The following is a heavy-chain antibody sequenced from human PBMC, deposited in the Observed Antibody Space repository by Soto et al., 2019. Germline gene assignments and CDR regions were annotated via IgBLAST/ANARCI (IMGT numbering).Heavy chain of an antibody. Sequence: GESLKISCHGSGYSFSTSWIGWVRQMPGKGLEWMGIIYPGDSDTRYSPSFQGQVTISADRSISTAFLQWSSLKASDTATYYCARTTIAGLRGYFDYWGPGTLVTVSS. CDR2: IYPGDSDT. CDR1: GYSFSTSW. J-gene: IGHJ4*02. D-gene: IGHD2-21*01. V-gene: IGHV5-51*01. CDR3: ARTTIAGLRGYFDY.